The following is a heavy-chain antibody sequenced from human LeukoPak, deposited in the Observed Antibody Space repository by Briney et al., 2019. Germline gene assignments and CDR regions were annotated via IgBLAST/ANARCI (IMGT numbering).Heavy chain of an antibody. V-gene: IGHV3-48*01. D-gene: IGHD3-22*01. CDR3: AKTLLDSSGYYYAGSDY. J-gene: IGHJ4*02. CDR1: GFTFNVHS. CDR2: ITRNSNDI. Sequence: PGGSLRLSCVASGFTFNVHSMSWVRQAPGKGLEWVSYITRNSNDIYYADSVKGRFTISRDNVKNSLYLQMNNLRAEDTAVYYCAKTLLDSSGYYYAGSDYWGQGILVTVST.